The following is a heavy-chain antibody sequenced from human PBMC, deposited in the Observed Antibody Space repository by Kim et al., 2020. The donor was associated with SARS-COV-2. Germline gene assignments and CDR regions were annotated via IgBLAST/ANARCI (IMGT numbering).Heavy chain of an antibody. CDR1: GGSISSGGYS. J-gene: IGHJ6*02. CDR3: ARGYGSGSPYGMDV. D-gene: IGHD3-10*01. V-gene: IGHV4-30-2*01. Sequence: SETLSLTCAVSGGSISSGGYSWSWIRQPPGKGLEWIGYIYYSGSTYYNPSLKSRVTISVERSKNQFPLKLSSVTAADTAVYYCARGYGSGSPYGMDVWGHGTTVTV. CDR2: IYYSGST.